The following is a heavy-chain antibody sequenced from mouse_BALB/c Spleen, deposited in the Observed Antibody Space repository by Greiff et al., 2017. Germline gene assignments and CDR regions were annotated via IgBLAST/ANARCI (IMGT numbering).Heavy chain of an antibody. D-gene: IGHD1-1*02. CDR1: GYSITSDYA. CDR2: ISYSGST. J-gene: IGHJ3*01. Sequence: DVKLVESGPGLVKPSQSLSLTCTVTGYSITSDYAWNWIRQFPGNKLEWMGYISYSGSTSYNPSLKSRISITRDTSKNQFFLQLNSVTTEDTATYYCASGGNYEIFFAYWGQGTLVTVSA. V-gene: IGHV3-2*02. CDR3: ASGGNYEIFFAY.